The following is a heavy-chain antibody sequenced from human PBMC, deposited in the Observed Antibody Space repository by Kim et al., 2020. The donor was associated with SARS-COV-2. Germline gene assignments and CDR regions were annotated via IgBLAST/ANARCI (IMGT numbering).Heavy chain of an antibody. CDR2: IYSGGSST. CDR1: GFTFSSYA. Sequence: GGSLRLSCAASGFTFSSYAMSWVRQAPGKGLEWVSVIYSGGSSTYYADSVKGRFTISRDNSKNTLYLQMNSLRAEDTAVYYCAKAKRVIWFGELLQNPFYYWGQGTLVTVSS. J-gene: IGHJ4*02. V-gene: IGHV3-23*03. D-gene: IGHD3-10*01. CDR3: AKAKRVIWFGELLQNPFYY.